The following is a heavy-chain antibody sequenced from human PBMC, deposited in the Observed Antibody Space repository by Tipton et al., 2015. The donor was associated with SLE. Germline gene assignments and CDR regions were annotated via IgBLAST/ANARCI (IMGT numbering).Heavy chain of an antibody. CDR3: ARCSTRHYYYYYMDV. J-gene: IGHJ6*03. CDR2: IYHSGST. Sequence: TLSLTCTVSGGSISGSPYYWAWIRQPPGKGLEWIGEIYHSGSTNYNPSLKSRVTISVDTSKNQFSLKLSSVTAADTAVYYCARCSTRHYYYYYMDVWGKGTTVTVSS. D-gene: IGHD2-2*01. V-gene: IGHV4-39*07. CDR1: GGSISGSPYY.